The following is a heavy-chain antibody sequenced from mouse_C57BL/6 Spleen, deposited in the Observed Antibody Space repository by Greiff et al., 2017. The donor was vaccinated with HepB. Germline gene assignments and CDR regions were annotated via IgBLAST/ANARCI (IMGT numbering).Heavy chain of an antibody. J-gene: IGHJ3*01. V-gene: IGHV1-54*01. CDR1: GYAFTNYL. CDR2: INPGSGGT. Sequence: VQLVESGAELVRPGTSVKVSCKASGYAFTNYLIEWVKQRPGQGLEWIGVINPGSGGTNYNEKFKGKATLTADKSSSTAYMQLSSLTSEDSAVYFCARPDSNYDWFAYWGQGTLVTVSA. CDR3: ARPDSNYDWFAY. D-gene: IGHD2-5*01.